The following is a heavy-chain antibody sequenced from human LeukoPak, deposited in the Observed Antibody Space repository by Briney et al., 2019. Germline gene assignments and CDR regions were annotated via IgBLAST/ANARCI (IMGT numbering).Heavy chain of an antibody. CDR3: AREGSAGSYLNWFDP. CDR1: GGSFSSYY. Sequence: SETLSLTCAVSGGSFSSYYWSWIRQPPGKGLEWIGEINHSGSTNYNPSLKSRVTISVDTSKNQFSLKLSSVTAADTAVYYCAREGSAGSYLNWFDPWGQGTLVTVSS. D-gene: IGHD1-26*01. J-gene: IGHJ5*02. CDR2: INHSGST. V-gene: IGHV4-34*01.